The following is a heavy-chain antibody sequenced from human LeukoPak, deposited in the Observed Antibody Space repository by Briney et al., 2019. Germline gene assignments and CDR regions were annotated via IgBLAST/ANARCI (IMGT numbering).Heavy chain of an antibody. CDR2: VSSSSAYI. CDR3: ARDQILLNYYDSSGRFDY. V-gene: IGHV3-21*01. CDR1: GFTFSDYN. Sequence: KTGGSLRLSCAASGFTFSDYNMRWIRQAPGKGLEWVSSVSSSSAYIYYADSVKGRFTISRDNAKNSLFLQMNSLRAEDTAVYYCARDQILLNYYDSSGRFDYWGQGTLVTVSS. J-gene: IGHJ4*02. D-gene: IGHD3-22*01.